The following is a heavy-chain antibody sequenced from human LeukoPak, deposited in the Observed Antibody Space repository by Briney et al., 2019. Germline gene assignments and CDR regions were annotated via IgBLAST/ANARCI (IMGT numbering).Heavy chain of an antibody. CDR2: IKQDGSEK. D-gene: IGHD2-2*01. CDR3: ARVLGYCSSTSCWTYYYYMDV. V-gene: IGHV3-7*01. CDR1: GFTFSSYW. Sequence: GGSLRLSCAASGFTFSSYWMSWVRQAPGKGLEWVANIKQDGSEKYYVDSVKGRFTISRDNAKNSLYLQMNSLRAEDTAVYYCARVLGYCSSTSCWTYYYYMDVWGKGTTVTVSS. J-gene: IGHJ6*03.